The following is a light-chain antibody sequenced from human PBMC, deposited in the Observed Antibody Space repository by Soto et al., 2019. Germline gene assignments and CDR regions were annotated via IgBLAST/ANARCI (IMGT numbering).Light chain of an antibody. V-gene: IGLV2-8*01. Sequence: QSVLTQSPSASGSPGQSVTISCTGTSSDIGGYDSVSWYQRHPGKAPKVMIYDVSKRPSGVPDRFSGSKSGNTASLTVSRLQAEDEADYYCSSYAGSTNFVFGGGTK. CDR1: SSDIGGYDS. CDR2: DVS. CDR3: SSYAGSTNFV. J-gene: IGLJ2*01.